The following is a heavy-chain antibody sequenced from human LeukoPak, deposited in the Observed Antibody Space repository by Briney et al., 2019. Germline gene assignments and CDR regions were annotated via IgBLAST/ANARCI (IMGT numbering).Heavy chain of an antibody. CDR2: INPNSGGT. Sequence: ASANVSCKASGYTFTGYYMHWVRQAPGQGLELMGWINPNSGGTNYAQKFHGRVTMTRDTSIRTAYMELSSLRSDDTAVYSCARGPYCGGDCYSRPFFDCWGQGSLITVSS. J-gene: IGHJ4*02. V-gene: IGHV1-2*02. CDR3: ARGPYCGGDCYSRPFFDC. D-gene: IGHD2-21*02. CDR1: GYTFTGYY.